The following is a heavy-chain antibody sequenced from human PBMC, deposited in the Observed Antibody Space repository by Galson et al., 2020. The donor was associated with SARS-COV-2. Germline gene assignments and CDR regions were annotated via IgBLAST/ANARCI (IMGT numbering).Heavy chain of an antibody. J-gene: IGHJ5*02. V-gene: IGHV4-4*07. CDR3: ARDWGSRLAGTAWFDR. D-gene: IGHD6-19*01. CDR1: GVSISRHY. Sequence: ETSETLTLTGAVSGVSGVSISRHYWSWIRQPAGKGLEWIERIYSSGSTNYNPSLKRRVTMSLDKTQNQIYLKLSTVTAADTAVYDCARDWGSRLAGTAWFDRWGQGTLVTVSS. CDR2: IYSSGST.